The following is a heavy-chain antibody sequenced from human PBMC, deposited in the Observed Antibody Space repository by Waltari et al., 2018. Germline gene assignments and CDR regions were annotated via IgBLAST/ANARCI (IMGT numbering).Heavy chain of an antibody. Sequence: QVQLQESGPGLVKPSETLSLTCTVSGGSISSYYWSWLRQPPGKGLEWIGYTYYSGSTNYSPSLKSRVTISLDTSKNQFSLKLSSVTAADTAVYYCARGGTSSYGGFDYWGQGSLATVSS. CDR1: GGSISSYY. CDR2: TYYSGST. D-gene: IGHD2-2*01. J-gene: IGHJ4*02. CDR3: ARGGTSSYGGFDY. V-gene: IGHV4-59*01.